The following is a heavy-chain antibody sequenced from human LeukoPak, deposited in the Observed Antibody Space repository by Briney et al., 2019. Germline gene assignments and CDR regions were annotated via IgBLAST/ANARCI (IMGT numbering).Heavy chain of an antibody. CDR1: GGSIDDDTYY. CDR2: IFHSGST. Sequence: SETLSLTCTVSGGSIDDDTYYWGWIRQPPGKGLEWIGAIFHSGSTYYNPSLESRVSISADSSEKQLSLRLHSVTVADTAVYFCARHRRPLVQGVIYYYYYMDVWGKGTTVTVSS. J-gene: IGHJ6*03. D-gene: IGHD3-10*01. V-gene: IGHV4-39*01. CDR3: ARHRRPLVQGVIYYYYYMDV.